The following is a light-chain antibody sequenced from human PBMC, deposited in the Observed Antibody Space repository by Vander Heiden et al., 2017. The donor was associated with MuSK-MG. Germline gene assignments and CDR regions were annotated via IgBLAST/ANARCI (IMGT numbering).Light chain of an antibody. V-gene: IGKV3-11*01. J-gene: IGKJ2*01. Sequence: EIVFPQSPGTLSLSPGERATLSCRASQSVSNYLAWYQQKPGQAPRLLIYNASNRAAGIPARFSGSGSGTDFTLTISSLEPEDFAVYYCQQRGNWPYTFGQGTKLEIK. CDR3: QQRGNWPYT. CDR2: NAS. CDR1: QSVSNY.